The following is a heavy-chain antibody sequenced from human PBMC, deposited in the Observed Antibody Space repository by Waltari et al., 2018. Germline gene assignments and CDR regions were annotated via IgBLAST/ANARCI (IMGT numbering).Heavy chain of an antibody. J-gene: IGHJ4*02. Sequence: QVQLQESGPGLVKPSETLSLTCSVSGSSVRNGDSYWTWIRQPPGKGLEWIGYIYDTGTAYYNPSLKSRVTISVDTSKNQFSLKLSSVTTADTAVYYCASLRIVAAPYHYFDYWGQGTRVSVSS. CDR1: GSSVRNGDSY. CDR2: IYDTGTA. V-gene: IGHV4-61*08. CDR3: ASLRIVAAPYHYFDY. D-gene: IGHD1-26*01.